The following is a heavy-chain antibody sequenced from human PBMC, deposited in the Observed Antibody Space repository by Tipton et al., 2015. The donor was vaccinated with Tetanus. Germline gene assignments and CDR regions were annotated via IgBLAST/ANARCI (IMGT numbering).Heavy chain of an antibody. D-gene: IGHD6-19*01. CDR1: GYTFTSYG. J-gene: IGHJ4*02. CDR2: ISAYNGNT. CDR3: ARGDPEGGWGGFDY. V-gene: IGHV1-18*01. Sequence: QLVQSGAEVKKPGASVKVSCKASGYTFTSYGISWVRQAPGQGLEWIGWISAYNGNTNYAQKLQGRVTMTTDTSMSTAYMELRGLGSGDTAVYYCARGDPEGGWGGFDYWGQGTLVTVSS.